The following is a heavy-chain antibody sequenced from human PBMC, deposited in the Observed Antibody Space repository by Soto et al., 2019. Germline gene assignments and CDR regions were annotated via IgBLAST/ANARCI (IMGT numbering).Heavy chain of an antibody. J-gene: IGHJ6*02. V-gene: IGHV1-2*02. CDR1: GYTFTGYY. CDR3: ARVSSGATIDSYYYYYGMDV. Sequence: ASVKVSCKASGYTFTGYYMHWVLQAPGQGLEWMGWINPNSGGTNYAQKFQGRVTMTRDTSISTAYMELSRLRSDDTAVYYCARVSSGATIDSYYYYYGMDVWGQGTTVTV. CDR2: INPNSGGT. D-gene: IGHD5-12*01.